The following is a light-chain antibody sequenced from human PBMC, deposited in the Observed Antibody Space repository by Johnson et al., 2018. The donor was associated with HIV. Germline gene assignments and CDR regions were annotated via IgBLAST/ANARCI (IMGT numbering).Light chain of an antibody. V-gene: IGLV1-51*02. CDR2: ENN. CDR3: GTWDSSLSAGTRYV. J-gene: IGLJ1*01. CDR1: SSNIGSNY. Sequence: QSVLTQPPSVSAAPGQNVNISCSGGSSNIGSNYVSWYQQFPGTAPKLLMYENNKRPSVISDRFSDSQSGTSATLAITGLQTEDEADYFCGTWDSSLSAGTRYVFGTGTKVTVL.